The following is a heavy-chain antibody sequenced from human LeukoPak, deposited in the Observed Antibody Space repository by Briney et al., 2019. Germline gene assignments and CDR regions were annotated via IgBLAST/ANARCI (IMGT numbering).Heavy chain of an antibody. V-gene: IGHV3-64*01. CDR3: ARGDIDY. Sequence: PGGSLRLSCAASGFTFSSYAMHWVRQAPGKGLEYVSAISSNGGSTYYANSVKGRFTISRDNSKNTLYLQMGSLRAEDMAVYYCARGDIDYWGQGTLVAVSS. D-gene: IGHD2-15*01. J-gene: IGHJ4*02. CDR1: GFTFSSYA. CDR2: ISSNGGST.